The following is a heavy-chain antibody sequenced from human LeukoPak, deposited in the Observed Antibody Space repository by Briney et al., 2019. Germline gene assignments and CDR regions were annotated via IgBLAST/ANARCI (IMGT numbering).Heavy chain of an antibody. CDR1: GVIFSSFS. V-gene: IGHV3-48*01. J-gene: IGHJ4*02. Sequence: PGGSLRLSCAASGVIFSSFSMNWVRQAPGKGLEWVSYISSSSSTIYYADSVKGRFTISRDNAKNSLYLQMNSLRAEDTAVYYCAKDLYSSLNWGQGTLVTVSS. D-gene: IGHD6-6*01. CDR3: AKDLYSSLN. CDR2: ISSSSSTI.